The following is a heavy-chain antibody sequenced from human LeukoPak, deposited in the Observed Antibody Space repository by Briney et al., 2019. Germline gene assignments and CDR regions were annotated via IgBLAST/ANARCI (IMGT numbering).Heavy chain of an antibody. Sequence: ASVKVSCKASGYTFTGYYMHRVRQAPGQGLEWMGWINPNSGGTNYAQKFQGRVTMTRDTSISTAYMELSRLRSDDTAVYYCARVSSGWYYYYGMDVWGQGTTVTVSS. J-gene: IGHJ6*02. CDR1: GYTFTGYY. CDR2: INPNSGGT. V-gene: IGHV1-2*02. D-gene: IGHD6-19*01. CDR3: ARVSSGWYYYYGMDV.